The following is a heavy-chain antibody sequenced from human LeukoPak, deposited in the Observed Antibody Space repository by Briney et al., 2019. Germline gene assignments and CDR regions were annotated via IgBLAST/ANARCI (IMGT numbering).Heavy chain of an antibody. Sequence: GGSLRPSCAASGFTFSSYDMHWVRQATGKGLEWVSAIGTAGDTYYPGSVKGRFTISRENAKNSLYLQMNSLRAGDTAVYYCARAGGIAAAGSFDYWGQGTLVTVSS. CDR3: ARAGGIAAAGSFDY. V-gene: IGHV3-13*01. CDR1: GFTFSSYD. J-gene: IGHJ4*02. CDR2: IGTAGDT. D-gene: IGHD6-13*01.